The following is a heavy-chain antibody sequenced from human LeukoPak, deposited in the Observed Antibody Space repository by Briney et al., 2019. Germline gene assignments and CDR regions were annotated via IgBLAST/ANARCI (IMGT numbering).Heavy chain of an antibody. J-gene: IGHJ4*02. CDR2: IWPGNSET. CDR3: VRSEGYCSESRCRDLDY. CDR1: GYTFSDFC. D-gene: IGHD2-15*01. Sequence: GESLKISCNGSGYTFSDFCIGWVRQMPGKGLEWMAMIWPGNSETRYSPSFQGQVTISVDNPTCTAYLQWSSLKTSDTGMYYCVRSEGYCSESRCRDLDYWGQGTLVSVSS. V-gene: IGHV5-51*04.